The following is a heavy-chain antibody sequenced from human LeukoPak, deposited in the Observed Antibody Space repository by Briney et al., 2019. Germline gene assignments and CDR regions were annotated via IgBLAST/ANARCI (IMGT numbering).Heavy chain of an antibody. CDR3: ARGLLEYSSPGLKDAFDI. J-gene: IGHJ3*02. Sequence: NAGGSLRLSCAASGFTFSSYSMNWVRQAPGKGLEWVSSISSSSSYIYYADSVKGRFTISRDNAKNSLYLQMNSLRAEDTAVYYCARGLLEYSSPGLKDAFDIWGQGTMVTVSS. CDR2: ISSSSSYI. V-gene: IGHV3-21*01. D-gene: IGHD6-6*01. CDR1: GFTFSSYS.